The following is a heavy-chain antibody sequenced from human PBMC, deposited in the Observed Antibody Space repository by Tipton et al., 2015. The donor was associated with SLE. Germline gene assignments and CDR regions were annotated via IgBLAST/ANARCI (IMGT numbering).Heavy chain of an antibody. J-gene: IGHJ4*02. CDR3: ATTRLVGPSDH. D-gene: IGHD3-16*01. Sequence: SGFTVSSNYMSWVRQAPGKGLEWVSYISSSGASVHYADSVRGRFTISRDNTDNSLYLQMNSLRVEDTAVYYCATTRLVGPSDHWGQGTLVTVSS. CDR2: ISSSGASV. V-gene: IGHV3-11*01. CDR1: GFTVSSNY.